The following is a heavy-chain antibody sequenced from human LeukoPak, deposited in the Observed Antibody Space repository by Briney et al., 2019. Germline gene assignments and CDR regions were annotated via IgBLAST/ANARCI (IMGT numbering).Heavy chain of an antibody. CDR1: GFTFSTYS. V-gene: IGHV3-48*01. J-gene: IGHJ5*02. Sequence: GGSLRLSCAASGFTFSTYSMNWVRQAPGKGLEWVSYINNSSSTIYYADSLKGRFTISRDNSKNTLYLQMNSLRAEDTAVYYCAKDGLYYYYDGSGGWFDPWGQGTLVTVSS. CDR3: AKDGLYYYYDGSGGWFDP. D-gene: IGHD3-22*01. CDR2: INNSSSTI.